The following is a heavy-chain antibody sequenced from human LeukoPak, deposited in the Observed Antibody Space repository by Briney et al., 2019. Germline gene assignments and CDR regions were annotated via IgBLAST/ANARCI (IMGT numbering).Heavy chain of an antibody. CDR1: GGTFSSYA. D-gene: IGHD2-2*02. V-gene: IGHV1-69*13. CDR3: ARVTGGRYCSTTSCYMRGWFDP. J-gene: IGHJ5*02. Sequence: ASVKVSCKASGGTFSSYAISWVRQAPGQGLEWMGGIIPIFGTANYAQKFQGRVTITADESTRTAYMELSSLRSEDTAVYYCARVTGGRYCSTTSCYMRGWFDPWGQGTLVTVSS. CDR2: IIPIFGTA.